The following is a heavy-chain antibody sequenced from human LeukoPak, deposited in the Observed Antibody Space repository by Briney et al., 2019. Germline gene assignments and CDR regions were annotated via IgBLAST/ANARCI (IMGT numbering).Heavy chain of an antibody. J-gene: IGHJ4*02. CDR2: IYHSGST. CDR1: GYSISSGYY. Sequence: PSETLSLTCTVSGYSISSGYYWGWIRQPPGKGLEWIGSIYHSGSTYYNPSLKSRVTISLDTSKNQFSLKLSSVTAADTAVYYCARGKYSYAYFGAYYFDYWGQGTLVTVSS. V-gene: IGHV4-38-2*02. CDR3: ARGKYSYAYFGAYYFDY. D-gene: IGHD5-18*01.